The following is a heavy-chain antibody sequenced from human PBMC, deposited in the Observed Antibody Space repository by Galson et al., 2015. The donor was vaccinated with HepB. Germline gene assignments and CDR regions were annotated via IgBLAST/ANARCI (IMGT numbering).Heavy chain of an antibody. CDR1: GYTFTSYG. V-gene: IGHV1-18*04. D-gene: IGHD6-19*01. CDR2: ISAYNGNT. J-gene: IGHJ6*02. Sequence: QSGAEVKKPGESLKISCTASGYTFTSYGISWVRQAPGQGLEWMGWISAYNGNTNYAQKLQGRVTMTTDTSTSTAYMELRSLRSDDTAVYYCARLVPGYYYYGMDVWGQGTTVTVSS. CDR3: ARLVPGYYYYGMDV.